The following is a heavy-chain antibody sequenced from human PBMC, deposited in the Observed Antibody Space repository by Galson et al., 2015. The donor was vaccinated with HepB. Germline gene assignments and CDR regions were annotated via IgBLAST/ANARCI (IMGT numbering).Heavy chain of an antibody. J-gene: IGHJ4*02. CDR1: GGSISSGGYS. CDR3: ARVVRDGSGSLPDY. CDR2: IYHSGST. D-gene: IGHD3-10*01. V-gene: IGHV4-30-2*01. Sequence: TLSLTCAVSGGSISSGGYSWSWIRQPPGKGLEWIGYIYHSGSTYYNPSLKSRVNISLDRPKNQFSLKLSSVTAADTAVYYCARVVRDGSGSLPDYWGQGTLVTVSS.